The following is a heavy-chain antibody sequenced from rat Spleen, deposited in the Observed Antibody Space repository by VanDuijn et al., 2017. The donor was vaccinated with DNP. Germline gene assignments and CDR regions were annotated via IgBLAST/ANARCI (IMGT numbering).Heavy chain of an antibody. CDR2: ITYAGDNK. J-gene: IGHJ2*01. CDR1: GVTFSDYN. V-gene: IGHV5S10*01. Sequence: EVQLVESGGGLVQPGRSLKLACAASGVTFSDYNMAWVRQAPKKGLEWVATITYAGDNKEYGDSGKGRFTISRDYAKSTLYLQMDSLRSEDTATYYCASPLDYFDYWGQGVMVTVSS. CDR3: ASPLDYFDY.